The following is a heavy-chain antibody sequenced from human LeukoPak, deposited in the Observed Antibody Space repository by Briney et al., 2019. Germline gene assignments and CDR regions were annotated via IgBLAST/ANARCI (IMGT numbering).Heavy chain of an antibody. V-gene: IGHV3-11*05. Sequence: GGSLRLSCAASGFTFSDYYMSWIRQAPGKGLEWVSYISSSSSYTNYADSVKGRFTISRDNAKNSLYLQMKTLRAEDTAVYYCAREVIAAAGTCWFDPWGQGTLVTVSS. CDR1: GFTFSDYY. D-gene: IGHD6-13*01. CDR3: AREVIAAAGTCWFDP. J-gene: IGHJ5*02. CDR2: ISSSSSYT.